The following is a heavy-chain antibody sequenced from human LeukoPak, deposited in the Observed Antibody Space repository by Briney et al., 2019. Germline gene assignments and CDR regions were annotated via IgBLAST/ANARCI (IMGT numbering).Heavy chain of an antibody. CDR3: ARLGKDGYNRGGLDY. Sequence: SETLSLTCTVSGGSISSSSYYWDWIRQPPGKGLEWIGSIYYSGSTYYNPSLKSRVTISVDTSKNQFSLKLSSVTAADTAVYYCARLGKDGYNRGGLDYWGQGTLVTVSS. J-gene: IGHJ4*02. V-gene: IGHV4-39*01. CDR2: IYYSGST. CDR1: GGSISSSSYY. D-gene: IGHD5-24*01.